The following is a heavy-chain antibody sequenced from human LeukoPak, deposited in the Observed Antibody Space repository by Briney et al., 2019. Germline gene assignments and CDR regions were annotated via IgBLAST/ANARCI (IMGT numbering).Heavy chain of an antibody. J-gene: IGHJ5*02. CDR3: ARLDMAGGFDP. CDR1: GGSISSSSYY. V-gene: IGHV4-39*01. D-gene: IGHD2-2*03. Sequence: SETLSFTCTVSGGSISSSSYYWGWLRQPPGKGLEWIGSIYYSGSTYYNPSLKSRVTISVDTSKNQFSLKLSSVTAADTAVYYCARLDMAGGFDPWGQGTLVTVSS. CDR2: IYYSGST.